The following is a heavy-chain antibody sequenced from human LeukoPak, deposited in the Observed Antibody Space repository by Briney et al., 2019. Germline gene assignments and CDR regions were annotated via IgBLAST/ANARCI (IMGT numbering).Heavy chain of an antibody. CDR2: TYYRSKWYN. Sequence: SQTLSLTCAISGDSVSSNSAAWNWIRQSPSRGLEWLGRTYYRSKWYNDYAVSVKSRITINPDTSKNQFSLKLSSVTAADTAVYYCARTPRSTTGTMGASYYYYMDVWGKGTTVTVSS. D-gene: IGHD1-1*01. V-gene: IGHV6-1*01. J-gene: IGHJ6*03. CDR3: ARTPRSTTGTMGASYYYYMDV. CDR1: GDSVSSNSAA.